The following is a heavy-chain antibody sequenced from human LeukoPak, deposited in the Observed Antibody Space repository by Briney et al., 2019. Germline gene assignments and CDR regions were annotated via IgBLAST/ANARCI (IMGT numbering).Heavy chain of an antibody. D-gene: IGHD5-24*01. CDR1: GYTFTAYY. CDR2: INPNSGGT. Sequence: ASVKVSCKASGYTFTAYYMHWVRQAPGQGLEWMGWINPNSGGTNYAQKFQGRVTMTRDTSISTAYMELSRLRSDDTAVYYCARDRGSFYGMDVWGQGTTVTVSS. V-gene: IGHV1-2*02. CDR3: ARDRGSFYGMDV. J-gene: IGHJ6*02.